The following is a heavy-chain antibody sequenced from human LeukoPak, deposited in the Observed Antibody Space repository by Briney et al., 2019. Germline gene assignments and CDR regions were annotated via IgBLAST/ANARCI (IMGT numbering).Heavy chain of an antibody. CDR3: ARDGYYYGSGSYIEDP. CDR1: GFTFSSDA. D-gene: IGHD3-10*01. J-gene: IGHJ5*02. CDR2: ISGSGGST. V-gene: IGHV3-23*01. Sequence: PGGSLRLSCAASGFTFSSDAMSWVRQAPGKGLEWVSAISGSGGSTYYADSVKGRFTISRDNSKNTLYLQMNSLRAEDTAVYYCARDGYYYGSGSYIEDPWGQGTLVTVSS.